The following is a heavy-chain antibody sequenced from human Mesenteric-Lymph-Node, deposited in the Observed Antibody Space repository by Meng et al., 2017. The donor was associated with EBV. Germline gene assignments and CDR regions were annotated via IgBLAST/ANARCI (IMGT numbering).Heavy chain of an antibody. CDR2: ISAYNGDT. CDR3: AREGGYYYNYDY. D-gene: IGHD3-22*01. Sequence: QVRLVQLGAEVKKPGASVRVSCKPSGYSFSNYGITWVRLAPGQGLEWMGLISAYNGDTNYAQKFQGRVTMTTDTSTGTAYMELGSLRSDDTAVYYCAREGGYYYNYDYWGQGTLVTVSS. V-gene: IGHV1-18*01. J-gene: IGHJ4*02. CDR1: GYSFSNYG.